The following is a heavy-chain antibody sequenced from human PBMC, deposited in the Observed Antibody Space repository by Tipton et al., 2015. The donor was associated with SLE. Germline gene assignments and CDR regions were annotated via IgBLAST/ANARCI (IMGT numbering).Heavy chain of an antibody. J-gene: IGHJ1*01. CDR2: MYYSERS. CDR1: GASLTSSSYY. D-gene: IGHD2/OR15-2a*01. Sequence: LVQPSETLSLSCTLSGASLTSSSYYWGWIRQSPGKGLGWIGTMYYSERSYYNPSIKSRATISVDKSKNQFSLKLNSVIVADSGLYFCARRSLVASAFFFEFWGQGSLVTVSS. CDR3: ARRSLVASAFFFEF. V-gene: IGHV4-39*01.